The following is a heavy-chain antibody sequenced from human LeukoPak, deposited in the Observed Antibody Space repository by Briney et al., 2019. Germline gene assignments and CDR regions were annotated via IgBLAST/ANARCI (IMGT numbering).Heavy chain of an antibody. Sequence: ASVKVSCKASGYTFTSYYMHWVRQAPGQGLEWMGIINPSGGSTSYAQKFQGRVTMTRDTSTSTVYMELSSLRSEDTAVYYCAKPGYSSSWYRMGYFDYWGQGTLVTVSS. CDR1: GYTFTSYY. J-gene: IGHJ4*02. D-gene: IGHD6-13*01. CDR3: AKPGYSSSWYRMGYFDY. CDR2: INPSGGST. V-gene: IGHV1-46*01.